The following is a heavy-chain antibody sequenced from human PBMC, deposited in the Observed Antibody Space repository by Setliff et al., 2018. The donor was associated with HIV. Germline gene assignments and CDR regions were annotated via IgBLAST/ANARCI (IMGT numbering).Heavy chain of an antibody. V-gene: IGHV4-59*01. D-gene: IGHD1-26*01. CDR3: ARAGRGSGRYVYSFDY. CDR2: IYYSGST. Sequence: SETLSLTCTVSGGSISSYYWSWIRQPPGKGLEWIGYIYYSGSTNYNPSLKSRVTISVDTSKNQFSLKLSSVTAADTAVYYCARAGRGSGRYVYSFDYWGQGSLVTVS. J-gene: IGHJ4*02. CDR1: GGSISSYY.